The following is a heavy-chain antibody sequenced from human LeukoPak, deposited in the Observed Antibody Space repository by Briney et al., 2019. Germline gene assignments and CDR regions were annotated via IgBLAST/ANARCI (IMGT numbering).Heavy chain of an antibody. CDR2: INPNSGGT. CDR3: ARGDVAAAYPDFDY. J-gene: IGHJ4*02. CDR1: GYTFTGNY. D-gene: IGHD6-13*01. Sequence: GASVKVSCKASGYTFTGNYMHWVRQAPGQGLEWMGWINPNSGGTNYAQKFQGWVTMTRDTSISTAYMELSRLRSDDTAVYYCARGDVAAAYPDFDYWGQGTLVTVSS. V-gene: IGHV1-2*04.